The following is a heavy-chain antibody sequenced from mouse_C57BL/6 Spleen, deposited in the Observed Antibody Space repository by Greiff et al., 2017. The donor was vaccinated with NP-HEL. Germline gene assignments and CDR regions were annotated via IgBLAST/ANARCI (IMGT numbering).Heavy chain of an antibody. CDR2: IHPNSGST. Sequence: VQLQQSGAELVKPGASVKLSCKASGYTFTSYWMHWVKQRPGQGLEWIGMIHPNSGSTNYNEKLKSKATLTVDKSSSTAYMQLSSLTSEDAAVYYCARTDYVWYFDVWGTGTTVTVSS. CDR1: GYTFTSYW. V-gene: IGHV1-64*01. CDR3: ARTDYVWYFDV. D-gene: IGHD2-4*01. J-gene: IGHJ1*03.